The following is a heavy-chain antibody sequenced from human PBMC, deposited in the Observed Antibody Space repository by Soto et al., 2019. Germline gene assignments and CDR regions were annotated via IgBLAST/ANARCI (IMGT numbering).Heavy chain of an antibody. J-gene: IGHJ4*02. CDR2: ISGSGGST. D-gene: IGHD3-3*01. CDR1: GFTFSSYA. V-gene: IGHV3-23*01. Sequence: GSLRLSCAASGFTFSSYAMSWVRQAPGKGLEWVSAISGSGGSTYYADSVKGRFTISRDNSKNTLYLQMNSLRAEDTAVYYCAKVTFTYYDFWSGYYHPESTDYWGQGTLVTVSS. CDR3: AKVTFTYYDFWSGYYHPESTDY.